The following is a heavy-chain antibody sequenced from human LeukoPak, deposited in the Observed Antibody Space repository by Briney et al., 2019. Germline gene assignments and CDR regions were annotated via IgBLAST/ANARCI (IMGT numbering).Heavy chain of an antibody. CDR1: GFTFSSYW. V-gene: IGHV4-34*01. CDR2: INHSGST. D-gene: IGHD2-15*01. CDR3: ARGRIVVVVAATGLFDY. J-gene: IGHJ4*02. Sequence: GSLRLSCAASGFTFSSYWMSWIRQPPGKGLEWIGEINHSGSTNYNPSLKSRVTISVDTSKSQFSLKLSSVTAADTAVYYCARGRIVVVVAATGLFDYWGQGTLVTVSS.